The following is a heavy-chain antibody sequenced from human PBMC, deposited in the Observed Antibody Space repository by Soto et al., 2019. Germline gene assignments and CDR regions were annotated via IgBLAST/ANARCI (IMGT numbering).Heavy chain of an antibody. Sequence: QVQLVQSGAEVKKPGASVKVSCKASGYTFINYGITWVRQAPGQGLEWMGWITPYNGNTNYAQKLQGRVTMTTDTPTSKAYMDVRSLRSDGTAVYFCAKGEGFLDYWGQGTLVTVSS. CDR2: ITPYNGNT. CDR1: GYTFINYG. J-gene: IGHJ4*02. V-gene: IGHV1-18*01. D-gene: IGHD2-15*01. CDR3: AKGEGFLDY.